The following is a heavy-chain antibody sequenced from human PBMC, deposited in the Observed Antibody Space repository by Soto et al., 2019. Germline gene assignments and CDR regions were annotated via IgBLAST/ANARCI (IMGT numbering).Heavy chain of an antibody. CDR2: IYYSGST. Sequence: SETLSLTCTVSGGSISSYYWSWIRQPPGKGLEWIGYIYYSGSTNYNPSLKSRVTISVDTSKNQFSLKLSSVTAADTAVYYCARDKNPYFVLRYFDWSEYYYYYGMDVWGQGTTVTVSS. V-gene: IGHV4-59*01. CDR3: ARDKNPYFVLRYFDWSEYYYYYGMDV. CDR1: GGSISSYY. J-gene: IGHJ6*02. D-gene: IGHD3-9*01.